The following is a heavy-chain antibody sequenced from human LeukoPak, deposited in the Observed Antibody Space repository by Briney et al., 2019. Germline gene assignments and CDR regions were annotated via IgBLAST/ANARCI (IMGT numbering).Heavy chain of an antibody. CDR3: VRDSDDYYWALDF. CDR1: GDSVSNNIAT. D-gene: IGHD3-10*01. V-gene: IGHV6-1*01. J-gene: IGHJ4*02. CDR2: TYYRSRWGN. Sequence: PSQTLSLTCAISGDSVSNNIATRNWVRQSPSRGLEWLGRTYYRSRWGNDYAISVKGRITINPDTSRNQFSLQLNSVTPEDTAVYYCVRDSDDYYWALDFWGQGTPVTVSS.